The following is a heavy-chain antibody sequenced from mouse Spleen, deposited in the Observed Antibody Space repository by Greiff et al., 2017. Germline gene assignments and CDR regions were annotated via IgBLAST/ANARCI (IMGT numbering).Heavy chain of an antibody. D-gene: IGHD1-1*01. Sequence: VQLQQSGAELVRPGASVKPSCKASGYTFTDYYINWVKQRPGQGLEWIARIYPGSGNTYYNEKFKGKATLTAEKSSSTAYMQLSSLTSEDSAVYFCARGGYYDGRDAMDYWGQGTSVTVSS. CDR1: GYTFTDYY. CDR2: IYPGSGNT. J-gene: IGHJ4*01. V-gene: IGHV1-76*01. CDR3: ARGGYYDGRDAMDY.